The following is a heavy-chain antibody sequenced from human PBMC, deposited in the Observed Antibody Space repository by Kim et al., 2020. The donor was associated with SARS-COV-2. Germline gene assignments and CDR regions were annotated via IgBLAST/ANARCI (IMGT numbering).Heavy chain of an antibody. D-gene: IGHD6-13*01. CDR3: ARRSSSSRPNYYYYGMDV. CDR1: GGSISSSSYY. CDR2: IYYTGST. J-gene: IGHJ6*02. Sequence: SETLSLTCTVSGGSISSSSYYWGWIRQPPGKGLEWIGSIYYTGSTYYNPSLKSRVTISVDTSKNQFSLKLSSVTAADTAVYYCARRSSSSRPNYYYYGMDVWGQGTTVTVSS. V-gene: IGHV4-39*01.